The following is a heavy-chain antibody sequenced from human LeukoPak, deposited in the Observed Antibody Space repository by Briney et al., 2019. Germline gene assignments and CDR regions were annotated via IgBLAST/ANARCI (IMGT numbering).Heavy chain of an antibody. D-gene: IGHD3-22*01. J-gene: IGHJ1*01. CDR3: ATYPGKYYYDSSGEEYFQH. CDR1: GFTFSSYW. V-gene: IGHV3-74*01. Sequence: GRSLRLSCAASGFTFSSYWMHWVRQAPGKGLVWVSRINSDGSSTSYADSVKGRFTISRGNAKNTLYLQMNSLRAEDTAVYYCATYPGKYYYDSSGEEYFQHWGQGTLVTVSS. CDR2: INSDGSST.